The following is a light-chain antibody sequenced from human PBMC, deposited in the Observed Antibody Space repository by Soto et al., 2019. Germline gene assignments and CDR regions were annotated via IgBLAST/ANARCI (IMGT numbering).Light chain of an antibody. Sequence: IQMTQSPSTLSASVGGTVTITCRASQTISVSLAWYRQKPGKAPNLLIYDASTLQEGVPSRFSGSGSGTEFTLTVTRLQPDDFATYFCQQYDKYSTFGHGTKVDVK. J-gene: IGKJ1*01. CDR2: DAS. CDR3: QQYDKYST. CDR1: QTISVS. V-gene: IGKV1-5*01.